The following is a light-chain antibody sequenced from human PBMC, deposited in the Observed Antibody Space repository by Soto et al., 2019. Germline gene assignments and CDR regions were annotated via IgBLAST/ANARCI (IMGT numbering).Light chain of an antibody. V-gene: IGLV1-47*01. CDR3: ATWDDSLKVV. CDR1: SSNIGNNY. CDR2: RNS. Sequence: QSVLTQPPSASGTPGQRVTISCSGSSSNIGNNYVYWYQQVPGTAPKLLIYRNSQRPSGVPDRFSGSKSGTSASLAISGLRSEDEADYYCATWDDSLKVVFGGGTKLTVL. J-gene: IGLJ2*01.